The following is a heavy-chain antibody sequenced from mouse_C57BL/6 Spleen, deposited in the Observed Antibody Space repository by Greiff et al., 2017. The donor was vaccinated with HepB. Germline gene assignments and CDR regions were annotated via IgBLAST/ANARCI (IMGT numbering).Heavy chain of an antibody. D-gene: IGHD1-1*01. Sequence: QVQLQQPGAELVKPGASVKLSCKASGYTFTSYWMHWVKQRPGQGLEWIGMIHPNSGSTNYNEKFKSKATLTVDKSSSTAYMQLSSLTSEDSAVYYGGGDYGSSYTWFAYWGQGTLVTVSA. V-gene: IGHV1-64*01. CDR1: GYTFTSYW. CDR3: GGDYGSSYTWFAY. J-gene: IGHJ3*01. CDR2: IHPNSGST.